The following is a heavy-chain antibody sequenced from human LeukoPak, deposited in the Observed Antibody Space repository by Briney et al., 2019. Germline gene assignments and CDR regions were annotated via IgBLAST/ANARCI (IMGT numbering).Heavy chain of an antibody. Sequence: GGSLSLSCAASGFTFSSYGIHWFRQAPAKGLEWVAFIWYDGSNKYYADSVKGRLTISRDNSKNTLYLQMNSLRAEDTAVYYCAKVGGMVRGVIITGYYYYMDVWGKGTTVTVSS. CDR3: AKVGGMVRGVIITGYYYYMDV. CDR1: GFTFSSYG. D-gene: IGHD3-10*01. V-gene: IGHV3-30*02. CDR2: IWYDGSNK. J-gene: IGHJ6*03.